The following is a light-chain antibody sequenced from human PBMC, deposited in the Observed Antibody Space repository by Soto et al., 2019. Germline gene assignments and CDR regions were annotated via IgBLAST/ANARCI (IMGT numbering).Light chain of an antibody. CDR2: KAS. CDR1: QTIGTW. Sequence: IQLTQSPSTLSASVGDRVIITCRASQTIGTWLAWYQERPGKATKLLIYKASTLERGVPSRFSGSGSGTEFTLSISNLQPEDFATYYCHLYNTYSPTLGQGTKLDI. J-gene: IGKJ2*01. CDR3: HLYNTYSPT. V-gene: IGKV1-5*03.